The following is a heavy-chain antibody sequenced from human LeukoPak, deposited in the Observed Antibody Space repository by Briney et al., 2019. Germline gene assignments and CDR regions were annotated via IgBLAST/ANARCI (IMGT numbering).Heavy chain of an antibody. V-gene: IGHV3-21*01. CDR3: MRGSNWFGP. CDR1: GFTFTSYA. Sequence: GGSLRLSCAASGFTFTSYAMSWVRQAPGKGLEWVSSITASSTYIYYADSVKGRFTISRDDAKNSVYLQMNSLRVEDTAVYYCMRGSNWFGPWGQGTLVTVSS. D-gene: IGHD1-14*01. J-gene: IGHJ5*02. CDR2: ITASSTYI.